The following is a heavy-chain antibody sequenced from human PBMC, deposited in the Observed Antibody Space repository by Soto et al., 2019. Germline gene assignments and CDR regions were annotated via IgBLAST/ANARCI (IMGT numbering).Heavy chain of an antibody. CDR1: GYNFTRYA. CDR3: ARHRLTFQSSAVPTAPYNGMDA. CDR2: ISVYNGNT. V-gene: IGHV1-18*01. J-gene: IGHJ6*02. Sequence: ASVKVSCKASGYNFTRYAITWVRQAPGQGLEWMGWISVYNGNTKYAQKLQGRVTLTTDTSTSTAYMELRSLRSDDTAVFYCARHRLTFQSSAVPTAPYNGMDAWGQGTTVTVSS. D-gene: IGHD2-2*01.